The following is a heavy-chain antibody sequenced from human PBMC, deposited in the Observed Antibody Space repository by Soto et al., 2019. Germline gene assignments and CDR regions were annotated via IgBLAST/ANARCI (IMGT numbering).Heavy chain of an antibody. V-gene: IGHV3-23*01. CDR3: ARRSSGWYFDY. D-gene: IGHD6-19*01. J-gene: IGHJ4*02. CDR1: GFTFRNYK. Sequence: PGGSLRLSCEASGFTFRNYKMHWVRQAPGKGLEWVSGISGNSGSTYYADSVKGRFTISRDNSKNTLYLQMNSLRAEDTAVYYCARRSSGWYFDYWGQGTLVTVSS. CDR2: ISGNSGST.